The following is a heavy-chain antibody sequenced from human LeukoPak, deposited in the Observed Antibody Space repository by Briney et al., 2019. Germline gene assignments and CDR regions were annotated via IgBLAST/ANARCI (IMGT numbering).Heavy chain of an antibody. Sequence: GASVTVSCKASGYTFTSYGISWVRQAPGQGLEWMGWISAYNGNTNYAQRLQGRVTMTTDTSTSTAYMELRSLRSDDTAVYYCARDDTSYYDILTGYSVSGFDYWGQGTLVTVCS. CDR1: GYTFTSYG. V-gene: IGHV1-18*01. CDR2: ISAYNGNT. J-gene: IGHJ4*02. D-gene: IGHD3-9*01. CDR3: ARDDTSYYDILTGYSVSGFDY.